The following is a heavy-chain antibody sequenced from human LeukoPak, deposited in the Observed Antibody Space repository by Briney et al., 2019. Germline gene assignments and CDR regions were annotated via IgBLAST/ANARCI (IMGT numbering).Heavy chain of an antibody. V-gene: IGHV1-2*04. D-gene: IGHD3-10*01. CDR1: GYTFTGYC. CDR3: ARSHYYGSGSVYGMDV. J-gene: IGHJ6*04. Sequence: ASVKVSCMASGYTFTGYCMHWVRQAPGEGLEWMGWINPNSGGTNYAQKFQGWVTMTRDTSISTAYMELSRLRSDDTAVYYCARSHYYGSGSVYGMDVWGKGTTVTVSS. CDR2: INPNSGGT.